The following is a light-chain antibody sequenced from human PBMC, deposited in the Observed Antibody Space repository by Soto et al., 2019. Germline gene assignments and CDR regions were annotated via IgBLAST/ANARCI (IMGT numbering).Light chain of an antibody. CDR1: SSDIGAGYR. Sequence: QSVLTQPPSVSGAPGERVTISCTGSSSDIGAGYRVRWYQQVPGTAPKLLIYDNTNRPSGVSVRFSGSKSGTSASLAISGLRAEDEADYHCPSYTSDSTPYVFGTGTQLTVL. CDR2: DNT. CDR3: PSYTSDSTPYV. J-gene: IGLJ1*01. V-gene: IGLV1-40*01.